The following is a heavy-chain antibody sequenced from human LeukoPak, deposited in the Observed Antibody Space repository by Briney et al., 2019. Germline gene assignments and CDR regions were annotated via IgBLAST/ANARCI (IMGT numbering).Heavy chain of an antibody. CDR3: ARVQGSSGPGIFEY. CDR1: GFTFSNYW. D-gene: IGHD6-19*01. V-gene: IGHV3-7*01. Sequence: GGSLRLSCATSGFTFSNYWMSWVRQAPGKGLEWVANINQDGSEKYYVDSVKGRFTISRDNARSSLYLQMNSLRVEDTAVYYCARVQGSSGPGIFEYWGQGTLVPVSS. CDR2: INQDGSEK. J-gene: IGHJ4*02.